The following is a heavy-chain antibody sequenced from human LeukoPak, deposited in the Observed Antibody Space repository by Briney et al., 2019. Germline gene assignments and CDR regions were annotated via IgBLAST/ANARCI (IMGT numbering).Heavy chain of an antibody. CDR1: GGSITSNPYY. D-gene: IGHD5-24*01. CDR2: IYYSGST. CDR3: ARGRDGYNS. V-gene: IGHV4-39*01. J-gene: IGHJ4*02. Sequence: SETLSLTCTVTGGSITSNPYYWGWIRQPPGKGLEWIGSIYYSGSTYYNPSLKSRVTISVDTSKNQFSLKLSSVTAADTAVYYCARGRDGYNSWGQGTLVTVSS.